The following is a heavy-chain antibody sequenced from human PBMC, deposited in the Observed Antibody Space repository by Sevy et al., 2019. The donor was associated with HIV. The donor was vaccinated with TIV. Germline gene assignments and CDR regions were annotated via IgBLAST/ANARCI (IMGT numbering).Heavy chain of an antibody. J-gene: IGHJ4*02. V-gene: IGHV4-59*01. CDR2: VYFTGNT. D-gene: IGHD1-1*01. Sequence: SESLSLTCSVSGDSISSYFWTWVRQSLGKGLEWIGNVYFTGNTDYSPSLKSRVTLSLDTSKSQFSLTLKSVTAADTAIYFCARDSTTRPRVLDYWGQGTLVTVSS. CDR3: ARDSTTRPRVLDY. CDR1: GDSISSYF.